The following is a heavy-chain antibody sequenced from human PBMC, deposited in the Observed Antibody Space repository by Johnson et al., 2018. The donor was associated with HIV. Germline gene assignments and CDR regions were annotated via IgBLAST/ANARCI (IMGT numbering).Heavy chain of an antibody. CDR3: ARARDWNYGDI. CDR2: IYSGGST. CDR1: GFTVSSNY. J-gene: IGHJ3*02. V-gene: IGHV3-66*02. D-gene: IGHD1-7*01. Sequence: EVQLVESGGGLVQPGGSLRLSCAASGFTVSSNYMSWVRQAPGKGLEWVSVIYSGGSTYYADSVKGRFTISRDNSKNTRYLQMNSLRAEDTAVYYCARARDWNYGDIWGQGTMVTVSS.